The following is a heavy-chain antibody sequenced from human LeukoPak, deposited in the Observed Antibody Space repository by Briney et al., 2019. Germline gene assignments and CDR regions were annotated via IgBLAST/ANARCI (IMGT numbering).Heavy chain of an antibody. D-gene: IGHD1-26*01. V-gene: IGHV4-39*01. Sequence: PSETLSLTCTVSGGSTSSSNYFWGWIRQPPGKGLEWIGSISYSGSTYYNPSLKSRVTISVDKSKNQVSLKLSSVTAADTAVYYCARQPSGSYPAAMDVWGQGTTVTVSS. CDR1: GGSTSSSNYF. J-gene: IGHJ6*02. CDR3: ARQPSGSYPAAMDV. CDR2: ISYSGST.